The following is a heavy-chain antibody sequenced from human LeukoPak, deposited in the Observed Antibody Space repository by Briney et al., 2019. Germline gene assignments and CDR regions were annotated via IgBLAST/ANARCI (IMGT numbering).Heavy chain of an antibody. CDR1: GYTFTSYG. V-gene: IGHV1-18*01. D-gene: IGHD3-9*01. CDR3: ARSPSRNFDWSLGSYYYGMDV. CDR2: ISAYNGNT. Sequence: ASVKVSCKASGYTFTSYGISWVRQAPGQGLEWMGCISAYNGNTNYAQKLQGRVTMTTDTSTSTAYMELRSLRSDDTAVYYCARSPSRNFDWSLGSYYYGMDVWGQGTTVTVSS. J-gene: IGHJ6*02.